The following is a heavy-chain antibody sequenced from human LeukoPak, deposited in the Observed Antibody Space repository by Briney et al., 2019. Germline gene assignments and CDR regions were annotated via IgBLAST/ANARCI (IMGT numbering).Heavy chain of an antibody. CDR2: VYYTGST. Sequence: SETLSLTCSVSGGSVSNYYWSWIRQPPGKGLEWIGYVYYTGSTNYNPSLKSRVTMFEDKSKNQFSLRLYSVTVADTAVYYCARSRYSSSSFRYFDFWGQGTLVTVSS. D-gene: IGHD6-13*01. V-gene: IGHV4-59*08. J-gene: IGHJ4*02. CDR3: ARSRYSSSSFRYFDF. CDR1: GGSVSNYY.